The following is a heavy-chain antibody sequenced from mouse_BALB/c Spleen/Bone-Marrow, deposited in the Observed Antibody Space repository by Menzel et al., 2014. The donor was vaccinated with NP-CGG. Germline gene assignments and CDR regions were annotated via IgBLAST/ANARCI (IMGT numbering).Heavy chain of an antibody. CDR1: GYTFTSYV. CDR3: ARWRYPYAMDY. Sequence: VQLQQPGPELVKPGASAKMSCKASGYTFTSYVMHWVKRKPGQGLEWIGYINPYNDGTKYNEKFKGKATLTSDKSSSTAYMELSSLTSEDSAVYYCARWRYPYAMDYWGQGTSVTVSS. V-gene: IGHV1-14*01. D-gene: IGHD5-1-1*01. J-gene: IGHJ4*01. CDR2: INPYNDGT.